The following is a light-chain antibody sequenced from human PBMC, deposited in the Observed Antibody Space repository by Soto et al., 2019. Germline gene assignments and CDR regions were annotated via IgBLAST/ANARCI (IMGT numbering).Light chain of an antibody. CDR2: GVS. V-gene: IGLV2-14*01. CDR3: SSHTISSALQV. J-gene: IGLJ1*01. CDR1: STDVGGRNY. Sequence: QSVLTQPASVSGSPGQSITISCTGTSTDVGGRNYVSWYQQHPGKAPKLMIYGVSNRPSGVSNRFSGSKSGNTASLTISGLQADDEADYYCSSHTISSALQVFGTGTKVTVL.